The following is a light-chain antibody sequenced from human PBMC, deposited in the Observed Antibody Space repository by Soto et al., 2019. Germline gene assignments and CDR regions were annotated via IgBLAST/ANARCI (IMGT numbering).Light chain of an antibody. V-gene: IGKV3-15*01. CDR2: GAT. CDR3: LQYHNWPRT. CDR1: QSVSSN. Sequence: ETVMTQSRAILSVSPAERATLSCRASQSVSSNYLASYQQKPGQAPRLLIYGATTRATGIPVRFSASGSGTEFTLTISSLQSGDFAVYYCLQYHNWPRTFGQGTKVDIK. J-gene: IGKJ1*01.